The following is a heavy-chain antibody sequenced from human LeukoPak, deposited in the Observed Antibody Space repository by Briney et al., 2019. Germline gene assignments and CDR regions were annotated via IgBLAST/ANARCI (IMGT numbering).Heavy chain of an antibody. Sequence: SQALSLTCTVSVGSISSGGYYCSWIRQHPGKGLEWIVYIYYCGSTYYNPSLKSRVTISVDTSKNQFSLKLSSVTAEATAVYYCARAPFETSIPYDSSGLYYFDYWGQGTLVTVSS. CDR2: IYYCGST. CDR1: VGSISSGGYY. V-gene: IGHV4-31*03. D-gene: IGHD3-22*01. J-gene: IGHJ4*02. CDR3: ARAPFETSIPYDSSGLYYFDY.